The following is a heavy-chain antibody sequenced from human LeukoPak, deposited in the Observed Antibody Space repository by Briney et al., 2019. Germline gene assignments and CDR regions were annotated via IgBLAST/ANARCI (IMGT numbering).Heavy chain of an antibody. V-gene: IGHV4-38-2*02. Sequence: PSETLSLTCTVSGYSISSGYYWGWIRQPPGKGLEWIGSIYHSGSTYYNPSLKSRVTISVDTSKNQFSLKLSSVTAADTAVYSCARAVVGYFDGLSLGSHFDYWGQGTLVTVSS. CDR2: IYHSGST. CDR3: ARAVVGYFDGLSLGSHFDY. D-gene: IGHD3-9*01. J-gene: IGHJ4*02. CDR1: GYSISSGYY.